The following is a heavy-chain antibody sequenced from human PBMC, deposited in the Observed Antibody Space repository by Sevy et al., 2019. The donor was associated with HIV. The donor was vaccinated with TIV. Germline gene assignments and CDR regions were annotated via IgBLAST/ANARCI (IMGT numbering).Heavy chain of an antibody. CDR1: EFTFRDYT. D-gene: IGHD3-10*01. J-gene: IGHJ4*01. CDR3: ARDRDYYGSGTYDH. CDR2: ITSGSSYI. Sequence: GGSLRLSCAASEFTFRDYTMNWVRQTPGKGLEWVSYITSGSSYIRYADSVKGRFTISRDNAENSLYLQMNSLRAEDTGVYYCARDRDYYGSGTYDHWGHGTLVTVSS. V-gene: IGHV3-21*06.